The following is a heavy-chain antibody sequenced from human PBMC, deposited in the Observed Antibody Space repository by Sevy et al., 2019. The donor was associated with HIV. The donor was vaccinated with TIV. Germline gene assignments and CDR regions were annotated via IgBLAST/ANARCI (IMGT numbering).Heavy chain of an antibody. CDR2: TYYRSKWYN. J-gene: IGHJ5*02. Sequence: SQTLSLTCAISGDSVSSKSAAWNWIRQSPSRGLEWLGRTYYRSKWYNDYAVSVKSRISIKPDTSKNQFSLQLNSVTPEDTAVYYCARSPTRSTSPNCFDPWGQGTLVTVSS. CDR3: ARSPTRSTSPNCFDP. D-gene: IGHD2-2*01. CDR1: GDSVSSKSAA. V-gene: IGHV6-1*01.